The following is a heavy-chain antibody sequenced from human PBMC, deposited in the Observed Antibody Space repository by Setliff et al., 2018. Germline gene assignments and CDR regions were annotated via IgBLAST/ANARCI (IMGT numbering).Heavy chain of an antibody. CDR3: ARQAIFGSDAFDI. CDR2: IYPGDSDT. Sequence: GESLKISCKGSGYSFTNYWIGWVRQMPGKGLEWMGIIYPGDSDTRYSPSFQGQVTISADKSISAAYLQWSSLKASDTAMYYCARQAIFGSDAFDIWGQGTMVTVSS. CDR1: GYSFTNYW. J-gene: IGHJ3*02. D-gene: IGHD3-3*01. V-gene: IGHV5-51*01.